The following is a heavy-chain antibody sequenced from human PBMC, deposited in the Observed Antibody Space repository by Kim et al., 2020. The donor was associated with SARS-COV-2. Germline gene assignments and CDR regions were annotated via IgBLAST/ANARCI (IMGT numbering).Heavy chain of an antibody. CDR2: INAGNGNT. D-gene: IGHD2-15*01. CDR1: GYTFTSYA. Sequence: ASVKVSCKASGYTFTSYAMHWVRQAPGQRLEWMGWINAGNGNTKYSQKFQGRVTITRDTSASTAYMELSSLRSEDTAVYYCARDGGYCSGGSCYEFEFGWFHTWGQGTLVTVSS. CDR3: ARDGGYCSGGSCYEFEFGWFHT. V-gene: IGHV1-3*01. J-gene: IGHJ5*02.